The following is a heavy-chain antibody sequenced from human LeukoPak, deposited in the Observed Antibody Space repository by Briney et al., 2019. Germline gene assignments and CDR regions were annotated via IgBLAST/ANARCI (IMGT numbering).Heavy chain of an antibody. CDR2: IYPGDSDT. CDR1: GYIFTSYW. V-gene: IGHV5-51*01. D-gene: IGHD5-24*01. Sequence: GESLKISCXGSGYIFTSYWIGWVRQMPGKGLEWMGIIYPGDSDTRYSPSFQGQVTISADKSITTAYLQWSSLKASDTALYYCVRENVKIIDYWGHGTLVTVSS. J-gene: IGHJ4*01. CDR3: VRENVKIIDY.